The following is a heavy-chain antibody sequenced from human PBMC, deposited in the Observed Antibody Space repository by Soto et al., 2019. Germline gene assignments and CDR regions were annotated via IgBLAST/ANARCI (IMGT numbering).Heavy chain of an antibody. J-gene: IGHJ4*02. Sequence: EVQLLESGGGLVQPGGSLRLSCAASGFTFSTYAMDWVRQAPGKGLEWVSSLSDNGGTTYYADSVKGRFTISRDNSKNSLYLQMNSRIADEPAVHYRAYSRRTWLQLWSLDYWGQGTLVTVS. CDR2: LSDNGGTT. CDR1: GFTFSTYA. V-gene: IGHV3-23*01. CDR3: AYSRRTWLQLWSLDY. D-gene: IGHD5-18*01.